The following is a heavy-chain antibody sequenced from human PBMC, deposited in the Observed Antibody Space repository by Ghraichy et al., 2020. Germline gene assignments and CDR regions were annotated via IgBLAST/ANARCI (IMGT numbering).Heavy chain of an antibody. CDR3: ARGTSFYDY. V-gene: IGHV4-59*01. Sequence: GSLRLSCTVSGGSISSYYWNWIRQPPGKGLEWIGNIFYRGSPSHNPSLKGRVTMSVDTSKNQFSLKLSSVTAADTAVYYCARGTSFYDYWGQGTLVTVSS. CDR1: GGSISSYY. CDR2: IFYRGSP. J-gene: IGHJ4*02. D-gene: IGHD2/OR15-2a*01.